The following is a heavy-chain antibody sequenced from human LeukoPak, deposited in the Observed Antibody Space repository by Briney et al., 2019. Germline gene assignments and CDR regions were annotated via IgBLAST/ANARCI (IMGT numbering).Heavy chain of an antibody. J-gene: IGHJ4*02. CDR1: GFTFSRYG. D-gene: IGHD3-3*01. CDR2: IKQDGSER. Sequence: PGGSLRLSCAASGFTFSRYGMSWVRQAPGKGLEWVANIKQDGSERYYVDSVKGRFTISRDNAKNSLYLQMNSLRAEDTAVYYCARDITIFGGLMWPIDYWGQGTLVTVSS. CDR3: ARDITIFGGLMWPIDY. V-gene: IGHV3-7*01.